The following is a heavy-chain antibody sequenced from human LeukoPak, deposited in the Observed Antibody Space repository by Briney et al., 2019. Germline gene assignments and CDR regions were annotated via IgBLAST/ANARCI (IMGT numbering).Heavy chain of an antibody. CDR3: ARRGGGAEWFDP. J-gene: IGHJ5*02. Sequence: GESLKISCKGSGYSFSTYWIGWVRQMPGKGLEWMGIIYPGDSDTRYSPSFQGQVTISADKSINTAYLQWSSLEASDTAIYHCARRGGGAEWFDPWGQGTLVTVSS. CDR1: GYSFSTYW. CDR2: IYPGDSDT. V-gene: IGHV5-51*01. D-gene: IGHD3-16*01.